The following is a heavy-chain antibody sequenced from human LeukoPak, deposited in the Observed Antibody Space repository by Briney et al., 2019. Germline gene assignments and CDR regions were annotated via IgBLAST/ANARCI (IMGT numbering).Heavy chain of an antibody. V-gene: IGHV4-59*11. CDR1: GGSIGTHY. J-gene: IGHJ6*02. CDR2: IYHTGSPT. Sequence: SETLSLTCTVSGGSIGTHYWGWIRQPPGKGLEWIGYIYHTGSPTNYNPSLKSRVTISVDTSKNLFSLKLNSVTAADTAMYYCTRGFAVAGTHYYYFYAMDVWGHGTTVTVSS. D-gene: IGHD6-19*01. CDR3: TRGFAVAGTHYYYFYAMDV.